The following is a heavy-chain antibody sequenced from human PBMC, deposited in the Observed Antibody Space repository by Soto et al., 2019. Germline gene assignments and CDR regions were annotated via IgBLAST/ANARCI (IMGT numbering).Heavy chain of an antibody. D-gene: IGHD2-8*01. Sequence: SETLSLTCTVSGGSVSNSNYYWGWIRQSSGKGLEWIGSVYYRGRSYSKSSVKSRVTISVDTSKNQFSLNLDSVTASDTAVYYCVSQRTSVLTQAYFDYWGPGALVTVSS. CDR3: VSQRTSVLTQAYFDY. J-gene: IGHJ4*02. CDR1: GGSVSNSNYY. V-gene: IGHV4-39*01. CDR2: VYYRGRS.